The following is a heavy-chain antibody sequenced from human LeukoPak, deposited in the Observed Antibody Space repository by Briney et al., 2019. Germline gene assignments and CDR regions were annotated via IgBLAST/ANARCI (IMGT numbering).Heavy chain of an antibody. V-gene: IGHV1-46*01. CDR3: ASKTKGYCSSTSCYQGFGFDY. D-gene: IGHD2-2*01. J-gene: IGHJ4*02. CDR2: INPNGGAT. CDR1: GYTFTTYY. Sequence: ASVKVSCKASGYTFTTYYLHWVRQAPGQGLEWMGVINPNGGATTYAQKFQGRVTITTDESTSTAYMELSSLRSEDTAVYYCASKTKGYCSSTSCYQGFGFDYWGQGTLVTVSS.